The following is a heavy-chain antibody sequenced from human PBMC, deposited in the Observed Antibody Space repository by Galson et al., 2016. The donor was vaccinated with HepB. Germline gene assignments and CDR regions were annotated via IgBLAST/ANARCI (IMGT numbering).Heavy chain of an antibody. Sequence: SLRLSCAAPGFTFSTYGMSWVHQAPGKGLEWVATINPDGNEKAYVDPVKGRFTMSRDNAKDSLHLQMNSLRAQDTGVYYCVTSQGYWGQGTLVTVAS. J-gene: IGHJ4*02. CDR1: GFTFSTYG. CDR3: VTSQGY. CDR2: INPDGNEK. V-gene: IGHV3-7*03.